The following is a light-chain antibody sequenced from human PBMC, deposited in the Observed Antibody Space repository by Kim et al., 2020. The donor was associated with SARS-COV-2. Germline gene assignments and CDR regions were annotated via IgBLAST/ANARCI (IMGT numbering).Light chain of an antibody. V-gene: IGLV3-21*04. CDR3: QVCDSGVV. CDR1: NIGSKS. Sequence: VSVAPGKTARITCGGNNIGSKSVRLYQQQPGQAPVLVIYYDSGRPSVIPGLFSGSNSGNSATLTISRVEAVDDADYYCQVCDSGVVFGGGTQLTVL. J-gene: IGLJ2*01. CDR2: YDS.